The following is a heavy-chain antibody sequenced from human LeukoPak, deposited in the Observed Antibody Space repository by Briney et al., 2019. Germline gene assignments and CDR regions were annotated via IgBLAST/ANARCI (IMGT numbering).Heavy chain of an antibody. CDR2: IIPIFGTA. Sequence: SSVKVSCKASGGTFSNYAISWVRQAPGQGLEWMGGIIPIFGTANYAQKFQGRVTITTDESTSTAYMELSSLRSEDTAVYYCARDMVAAALDYWGQGTLVTVSS. V-gene: IGHV1-69*05. D-gene: IGHD6-13*01. CDR1: GGTFSNYA. CDR3: ARDMVAAALDY. J-gene: IGHJ4*02.